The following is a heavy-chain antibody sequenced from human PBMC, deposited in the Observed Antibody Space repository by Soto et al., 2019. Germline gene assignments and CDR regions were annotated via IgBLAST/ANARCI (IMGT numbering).Heavy chain of an antibody. V-gene: IGHV3-30-3*01. CDR3: ARDGSPSNIVLDYGMDV. CDR2: ISYDGSNK. J-gene: IGHJ6*02. CDR1: GFTFSTYA. Sequence: QVQLVESGGGVVQPGRSLRLSCAASGFTFSTYAMHWVRQAPGKGLEWVAVISYDGSNKYYADSVKGRFTISRDNSKNTLYLQVNSLRGEDTAVYYCARDGSPSNIVLDYGMDVWGQGTTVTVSS. D-gene: IGHD2-8*01.